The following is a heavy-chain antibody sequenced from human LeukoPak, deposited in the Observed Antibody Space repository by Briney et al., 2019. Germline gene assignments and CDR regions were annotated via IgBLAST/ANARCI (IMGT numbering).Heavy chain of an antibody. D-gene: IGHD4/OR15-4a*01. J-gene: IGHJ4*01. V-gene: IGHV4-30-4*01. Sequence: KASETLSLTCTVSGGSISRGDYYWTWIHQPPGKGLEWIGYIHKSGGTSYTPSLKSRLPMSVDTSKHQFSLTLRSVTAADTAVYYCATETGRTVLTSSLDYWGHGTQVTVSS. CDR3: ATETGRTVLTSSLDY. CDR2: IHKSGGT. CDR1: GGSISRGDYY.